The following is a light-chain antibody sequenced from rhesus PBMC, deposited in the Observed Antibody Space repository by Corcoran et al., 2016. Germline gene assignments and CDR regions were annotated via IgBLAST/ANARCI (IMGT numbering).Light chain of an antibody. J-gene: IGKJ4*01. CDR1: QGLSND. Sequence: DIQMTQSPSSLSASVGDRVTITCRASQGLSNDLAWYQQKPGETPKLRIYEASSLESGIPTRFSGSGSGTDFPLTISSLQPEYFATYSCQHYYSTPLTFGGGTKVEIK. V-gene: IGKV1S17*01. CDR3: QHYYSTPLT. CDR2: EAS.